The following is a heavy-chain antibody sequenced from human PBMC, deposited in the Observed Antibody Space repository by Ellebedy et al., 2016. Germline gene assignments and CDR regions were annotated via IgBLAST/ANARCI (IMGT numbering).Heavy chain of an antibody. J-gene: IGHJ6*03. D-gene: IGHD6-19*01. CDR1: GGSFSGYY. V-gene: IGHV4-34*01. Sequence: SETLSLTXAVYGGSFSGYYWSWIRQPPGKGLEWIGEINHSGSTNYNPSLKSRVTISVDTSKNQFSLKLSSVTAADTAVYYCARGTVAGTWVYYYYYMDVWGKGTTVTVSS. CDR2: INHSGST. CDR3: ARGTVAGTWVYYYYYMDV.